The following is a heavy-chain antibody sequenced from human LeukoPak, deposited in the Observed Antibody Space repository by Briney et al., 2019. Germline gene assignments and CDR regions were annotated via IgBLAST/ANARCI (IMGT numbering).Heavy chain of an antibody. Sequence: PSGTPSLTCSVSGYSISTGNYWGWIRQPPGKGLGWIGSIYHTGTTSYNPSLKSRVTISVDTSKNQFSLKLRSVTAADTAVFFCARGPEMVYITHAAFDFWGQGTRVTVSS. D-gene: IGHD2-8*01. CDR2: IYHTGTT. CDR1: GYSISTGNY. CDR3: ARGPEMVYITHAAFDF. J-gene: IGHJ3*01. V-gene: IGHV4-38-2*02.